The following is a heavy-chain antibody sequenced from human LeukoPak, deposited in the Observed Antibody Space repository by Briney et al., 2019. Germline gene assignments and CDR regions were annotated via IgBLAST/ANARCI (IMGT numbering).Heavy chain of an antibody. D-gene: IGHD3-10*01. Sequence: PGGSLRLSCAASGFTFSSYAMHWVRQAPGRGLXXVAVISYDGSNKYYADPVKGRFTISRDNSKNTLYLQMNSLRAEDTAVYYCASVRGPYYFDYWGQGTLVTVSS. CDR2: ISYDGSNK. J-gene: IGHJ4*02. V-gene: IGHV3-30*04. CDR3: ASVRGPYYFDY. CDR1: GFTFSSYA.